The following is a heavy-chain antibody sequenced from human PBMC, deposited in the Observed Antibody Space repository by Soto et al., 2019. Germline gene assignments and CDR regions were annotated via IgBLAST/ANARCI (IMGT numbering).Heavy chain of an antibody. D-gene: IGHD6-25*01. J-gene: IGHJ2*01. CDR3: ARGGYSTSSRRQWYFEL. Sequence: QVQLVQSGAEVKKPGASMKVSCEASGYSFSTYGIAWVRQAPGQGLEWMAWISGFHGNTKYAEKFQDRATVTVDTSTSTGYLELESLRSDDTALYYCARGGYSTSSRRQWYFELWGRGTLLTVSS. V-gene: IGHV1-18*01. CDR2: ISGFHGNT. CDR1: GYSFSTYG.